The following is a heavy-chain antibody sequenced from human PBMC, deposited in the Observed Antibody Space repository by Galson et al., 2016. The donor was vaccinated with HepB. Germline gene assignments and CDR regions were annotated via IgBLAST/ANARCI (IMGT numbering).Heavy chain of an antibody. J-gene: IGHJ4*02. CDR1: GDSISTYY. CDR2: IYYTGGT. D-gene: IGHD6-13*01. CDR3: ARVEKAAANV. V-gene: IGHV4-59*01. Sequence: SETLSLTCTVSGDSISTYYWSWIRQPSGKGLEWIGYIYYTGGTHYNPSRKSRVTISSDTSKKKFSLKLTSVTAADTAVYYCARVEKAAANVWGQGTLVTVSS.